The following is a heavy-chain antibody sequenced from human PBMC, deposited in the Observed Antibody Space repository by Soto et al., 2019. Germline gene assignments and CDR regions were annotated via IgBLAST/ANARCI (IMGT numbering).Heavy chain of an antibody. D-gene: IGHD6-19*01. CDR2: ISSSGSTI. Sequence: PGGSLRLSCAASGFSFSDYYMNWIRTAPGKGLEWASYISSSGSTIYYADSVKGRFTISRDNAKNSLNLQMNSLRAEDTAVYYCAGDFGRIAVAGTGDYWCQGTLVTVSS. CDR1: GFSFSDYY. CDR3: AGDFGRIAVAGTGDY. V-gene: IGHV3-11*01. J-gene: IGHJ4*02.